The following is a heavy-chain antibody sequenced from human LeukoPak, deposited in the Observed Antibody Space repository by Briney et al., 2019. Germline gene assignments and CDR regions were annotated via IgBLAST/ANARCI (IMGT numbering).Heavy chain of an antibody. D-gene: IGHD5-24*01. CDR1: GYTFTGYY. V-gene: IGHV1-2*02. Sequence: ASVKVSCKASGYTFTGYYMHWVRQAPGQGLEWMGWINPNSGGTNYAQKFQGRVTMTRDTSISTAYMELSRLRSDDTAVYYCASQEMATIAHYFDYWGQGTLVTVSS. J-gene: IGHJ4*02. CDR2: INPNSGGT. CDR3: ASQEMATIAHYFDY.